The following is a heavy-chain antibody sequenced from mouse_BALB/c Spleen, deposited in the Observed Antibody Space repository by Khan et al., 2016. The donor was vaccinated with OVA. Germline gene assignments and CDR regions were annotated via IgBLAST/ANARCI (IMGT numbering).Heavy chain of an antibody. J-gene: IGHJ2*01. CDR2: LSYSGST. CDR3: ARTATIND. Sequence: EVQLQESGPGLVKPSQSLSLTCTVTGYSITSGYGWNWIRQFPGNKLEWMDHLSYSGSTNYNPSLKRRISITRDTSKNQFFLQLKSRTTEDSAAYYCARTATINDWGQGTTLTVSS. V-gene: IGHV3-2*02. CDR1: GYSITSGYG. D-gene: IGHD1-2*01.